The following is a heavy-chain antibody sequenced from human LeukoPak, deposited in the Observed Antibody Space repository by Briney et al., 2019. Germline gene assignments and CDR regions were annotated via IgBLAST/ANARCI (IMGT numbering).Heavy chain of an antibody. V-gene: IGHV4-34*01. D-gene: IGHD6-13*01. CDR3: AISPWAASEYYYMDV. CDR2: INHSGST. CDR1: GGSFSGYY. J-gene: IGHJ6*03. Sequence: KPSETLSLTCAVYGGSFSGYYWSWIRQPPGKGLEWIGEINHSGSTNYNPSLKSRVTISVDTSKNQFSLKLSSVTAADTAVYYRAISPWAASEYYYMDVWGKGTTVTVSS.